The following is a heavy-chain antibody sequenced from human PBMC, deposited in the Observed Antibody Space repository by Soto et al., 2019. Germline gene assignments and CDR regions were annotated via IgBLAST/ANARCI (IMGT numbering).Heavy chain of an antibody. J-gene: IGHJ4*02. D-gene: IGHD2-2*01. CDR2: IIPIFGTA. CDR3: AREVGDCISTSCYWT. Sequence: ASVKVSCKASGYTFTSYAMHWVRQAPGQGLEWMGGIIPIFGTANYAQKFQGRVTITAGESTSTAYMELSSLRSEDTAVYYCAREVGDCISTSCYWTWGQGTLVTVSS. CDR1: GYTFTSYA. V-gene: IGHV1-69*13.